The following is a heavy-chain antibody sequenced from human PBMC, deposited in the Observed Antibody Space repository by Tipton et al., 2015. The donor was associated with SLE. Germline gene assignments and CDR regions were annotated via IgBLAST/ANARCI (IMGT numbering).Heavy chain of an antibody. V-gene: IGHV5-51*01. J-gene: IGHJ4*02. CDR3: ARDQASLGLDF. CDR2: IYPTDSDT. Sequence: QLVQSGAEVKKPGESLKISCTVSGYTFANFWISWVRQTPEKGLEWMGFIYPTDSDTKYSPSFEGQVTFSADKSTNTAYLQWNSLRTSDSAMYFCARDQASLGLDFWGQGTLVTVSS. CDR1: GYTFANFW. D-gene: IGHD2-2*01.